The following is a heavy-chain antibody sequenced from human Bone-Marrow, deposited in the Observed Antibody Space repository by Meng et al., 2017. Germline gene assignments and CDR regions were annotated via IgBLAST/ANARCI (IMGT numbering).Heavy chain of an antibody. D-gene: IGHD1-1*01. J-gene: IGHJ4*02. CDR1: GFYFNNAW. CDR2: IKSNTDRGTT. CDR3: VWDDKAVADY. Sequence: VHVVECGGDLVYSWGSLTLSCAASGFYFNNAWMSWVRQTPGKGLEWVGRIKSNTDRGTTEYAAPVTGRFTISRDDSKSTLYLQMSGLRIDDTGVYYCVWDDKAVADYWGQGTLVTVSS. V-gene: IGHV3-15*01.